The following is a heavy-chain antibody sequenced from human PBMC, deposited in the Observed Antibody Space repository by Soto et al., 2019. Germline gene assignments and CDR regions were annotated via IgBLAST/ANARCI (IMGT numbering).Heavy chain of an antibody. V-gene: IGHV5-10-1*01. J-gene: IGHJ3*02. Sequence: WESLKISCKGSGYSFTSYWISWVRQMPGKGLEWMGRIDPSDSYTNYSPSFQGHVTISADKSISTAYLQWSSLKASDTAMYYCASPYYYDSSGRLDAFDIWGQGTMVTLSS. CDR2: IDPSDSYT. CDR3: ASPYYYDSSGRLDAFDI. D-gene: IGHD3-22*01. CDR1: GYSFTSYW.